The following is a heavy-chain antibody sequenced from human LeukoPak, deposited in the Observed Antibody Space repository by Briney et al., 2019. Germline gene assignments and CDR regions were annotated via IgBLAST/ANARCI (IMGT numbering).Heavy chain of an antibody. CDR1: GGSFSGYY. V-gene: IGHV4-34*01. Sequence: SETLSLTCAVYGGSFSGYYWSWIRQPPGKGLEWIGEINHSGSTNYNPSLKSRVTMSVDTSKNQFSLKLSSVTAADTAVYYCARGYYFQHWGQGTLVTVSS. CDR3: ARGYYFQH. J-gene: IGHJ1*01. CDR2: INHSGST.